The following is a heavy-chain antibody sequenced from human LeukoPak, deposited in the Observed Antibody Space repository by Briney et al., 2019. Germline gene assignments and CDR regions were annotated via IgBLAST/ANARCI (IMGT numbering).Heavy chain of an antibody. CDR3: ASGPLAAAVPFDY. V-gene: IGHV3-21*06. CDR1: GFTFSSYG. CDR2: ISKSGDYI. D-gene: IGHD6-13*01. J-gene: IGHJ4*02. Sequence: GRSLRLSCAASGFTFSSYGMHWVRQAPGKGLEWVSSISKSGDYINYVDSVKGRFTISRDNAKNSLYLEMNSLRVDDTAVYYCASGPLAAAVPFDYWGQGTLVTVSS.